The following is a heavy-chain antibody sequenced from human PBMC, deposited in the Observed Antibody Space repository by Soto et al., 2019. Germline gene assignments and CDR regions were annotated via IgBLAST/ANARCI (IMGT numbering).Heavy chain of an antibody. D-gene: IGHD3-9*01. CDR2: IDGVGTGT. CDR1: GFTFTNYW. CDR3: VRDRDWAFDI. V-gene: IGHV3-74*01. J-gene: IGHJ3*02. Sequence: GGSLRLSCAASGFTFTNYWMHWVRQVPGKGLVWVSRIDGVGTGTSYSDSVRGRFTISRDNARNSVYLQLNSLRDEDTAVYHCVRDRDWAFDIWGQGTMVTVSS.